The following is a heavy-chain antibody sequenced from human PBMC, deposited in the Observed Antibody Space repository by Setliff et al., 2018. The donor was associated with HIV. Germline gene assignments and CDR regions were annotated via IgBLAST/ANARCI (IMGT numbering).Heavy chain of an antibody. D-gene: IGHD2-8*01. CDR2: IYYSGRT. V-gene: IGHV4-39*07. Sequence: PSETLSLTCIVSRGSISSTSHYWDWVRQSPGRRLEWIGSIYYSGRTYYNPSLKSRVTMSVDPSTNQFSLDLTSVTAADTAVYFCAGEIAPAARLPNVGGPPPPGYYHYMDVWGKGTTVTVSS. J-gene: IGHJ6*03. CDR3: AGEIAPAARLPNVGGPPPPGYYHYMDV. CDR1: RGSISSTSHY.